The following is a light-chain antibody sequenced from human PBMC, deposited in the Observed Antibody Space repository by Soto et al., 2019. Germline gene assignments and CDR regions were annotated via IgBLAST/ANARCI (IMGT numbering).Light chain of an antibody. J-gene: IGKJ1*01. Sequence: EVVMTQSPATLSVSPGERATLSCRASQSVADRLAWYQQKPGQAPRLLIYGASNRATGIPDRFSGSGSGTDFTLTISRLEPEDFAVYYCQQYNTSPRTFGQGTKVDIK. V-gene: IGKV3D-15*01. CDR3: QQYNTSPRT. CDR1: QSVADR. CDR2: GAS.